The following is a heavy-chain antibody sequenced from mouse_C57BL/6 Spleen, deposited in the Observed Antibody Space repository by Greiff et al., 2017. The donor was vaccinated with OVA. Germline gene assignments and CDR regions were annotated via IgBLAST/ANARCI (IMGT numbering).Heavy chain of an antibody. CDR3: ARDYGEGAWVDY. Sequence: EVMLVESGGGLVKPGGSLKLSCAASGFTFSDYGMHWVRQAPEKGLEWVAYISSGSSTIYYADKVKGRITISRDNAKTTLFLQMTSLRAEDAAMYYCARDYGEGAWVDYWGQGTLVTVSS. D-gene: IGHD2-13*01. CDR1: GFTFSDYG. J-gene: IGHJ3*01. V-gene: IGHV5-17*01. CDR2: ISSGSSTI.